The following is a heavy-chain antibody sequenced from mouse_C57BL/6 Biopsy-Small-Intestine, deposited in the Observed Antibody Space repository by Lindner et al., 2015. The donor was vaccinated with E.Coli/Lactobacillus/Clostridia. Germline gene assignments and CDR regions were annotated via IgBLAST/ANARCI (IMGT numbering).Heavy chain of an antibody. CDR2: VNPNSGNT. Sequence: VQLQESGPGLVKPGTSVRISCVASGYTFIDYYLNWVKQSHGKRLEWIGIVNPNSGNTSYNQKFEDKATLTVDKSSSTAYMELRSLTSEDSAVYYCARLGYSNFGWGTGTTVTVSS. D-gene: IGHD2-5*01. CDR1: GYTFIDYY. CDR3: ARLGYSNFG. V-gene: IGHV1-26*01. J-gene: IGHJ1*03.